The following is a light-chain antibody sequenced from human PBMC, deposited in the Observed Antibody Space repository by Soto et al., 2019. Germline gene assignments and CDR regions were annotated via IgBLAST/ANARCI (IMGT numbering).Light chain of an antibody. CDR1: PSVSSSY. Sequence: SVLLSSPCAPSLSPGERAPLSCRASPSVSSSYLAWYQQKPGQAPRLLIYGASSGATGIPDRSSGSGSGTDFTLTISRLEPEDFAVYYCQQYGSSPLFTFGPGTKVDIK. V-gene: IGKV3-20*01. CDR2: GAS. CDR3: QQYGSSPLFT. J-gene: IGKJ3*01.